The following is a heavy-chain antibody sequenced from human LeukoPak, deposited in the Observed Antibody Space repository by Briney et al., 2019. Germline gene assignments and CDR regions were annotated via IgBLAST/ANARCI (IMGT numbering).Heavy chain of an antibody. V-gene: IGHV3-66*01. CDR2: IYSGGST. D-gene: IGHD1-26*01. CDR3: STNSGSPGGY. Sequence: GGSLRLSCAASGITVYNNYMSWVRQAPGKGLEWVSVIYSGGSTYYADSVKGRFTISRDNSKNTLYLQMNSLRAEDTAVYYCSTNSGSPGGYWGQGTLVTVSS. CDR1: GITVYNNY. J-gene: IGHJ4*02.